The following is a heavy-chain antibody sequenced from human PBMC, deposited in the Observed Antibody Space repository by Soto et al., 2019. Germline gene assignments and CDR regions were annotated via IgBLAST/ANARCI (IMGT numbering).Heavy chain of an antibody. D-gene: IGHD3-22*01. Sequence: SETLSLTCTVSGGSISSGGYYWSWIRQHPGKGLEWIGTIYFSGTTYYNPSLKSRVTISVDTSKSQFSLKLSSVTAADTAVYYCARRDRSGFSYWLDTWGQGTLVTVSP. V-gene: IGHV4-31*03. CDR3: ARRDRSGFSYWLDT. J-gene: IGHJ5*02. CDR1: GGSISSGGYY. CDR2: IYFSGTT.